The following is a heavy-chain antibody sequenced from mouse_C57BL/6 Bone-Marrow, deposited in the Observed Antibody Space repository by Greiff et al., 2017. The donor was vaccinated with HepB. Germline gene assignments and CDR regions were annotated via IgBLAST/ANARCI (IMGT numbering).Heavy chain of an antibody. J-gene: IGHJ4*01. V-gene: IGHV5-17*01. Sequence: EVKLVESGGGLVKPGGSLKLSCAASGFTFSDYGMHWVRQAPEKGLEWVAYISSGSSTIYYADTVKGRFTISRDNAKNTLFLQMTSLRSEDTAMYYCARPRSTTVEDAMDYWGQGTSVTVSS. CDR2: ISSGSSTI. CDR3: ARPRSTTVEDAMDY. D-gene: IGHD1-1*01. CDR1: GFTFSDYG.